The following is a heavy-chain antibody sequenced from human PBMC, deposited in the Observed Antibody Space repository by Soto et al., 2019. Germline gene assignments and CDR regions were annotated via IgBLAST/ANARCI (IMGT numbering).Heavy chain of an antibody. V-gene: IGHV1-2*02. J-gene: IGHJ4*02. CDR2: INPNSGGT. Sequence: ASVKVFCKASGYTFTGYYMHWVRRAPGQGLEWMGWINPNSGGTNYAQKFQGRVTITADESTSTAYMELSSLRSEDTAVYYCAGSDYYDSSGYYCDYFDYWGQGTLVTVSS. D-gene: IGHD3-22*01. CDR1: GYTFTGYY. CDR3: AGSDYYDSSGYYCDYFDY.